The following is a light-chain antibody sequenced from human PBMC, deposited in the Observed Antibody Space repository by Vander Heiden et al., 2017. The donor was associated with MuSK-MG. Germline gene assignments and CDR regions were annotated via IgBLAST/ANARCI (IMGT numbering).Light chain of an antibody. CDR1: QSVSSE. V-gene: IGKV3-11*01. CDR2: DAS. J-gene: IGKJ1*01. Sequence: EIVLTQSPATLSLSPGERGTLSCRASQSVSSELAWYQQKPGQAPRLLIYDASNRATGIPARFSGSGSGTDFTLTISSLEPEDSAVYYCQQRSNWPRTFGQRTKVEIK. CDR3: QQRSNWPRT.